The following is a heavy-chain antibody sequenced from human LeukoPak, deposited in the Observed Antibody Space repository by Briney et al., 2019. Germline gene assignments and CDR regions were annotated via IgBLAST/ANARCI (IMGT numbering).Heavy chain of an antibody. V-gene: IGHV1-2*06. CDR1: GYTFTGYY. CDR3: ARGTPTWIQLWLPDY. J-gene: IGHJ4*02. D-gene: IGHD5-18*01. Sequence: GASVKVSCKASGYTFTGYYMHWVRQAPGQGLEWMGRINPSSGGTNYAQKFQGRVTMTRDTSISTAYMELSRLRSDDTAVYYCARGTPTWIQLWLPDYWGQGTLVTVSS. CDR2: INPSSGGT.